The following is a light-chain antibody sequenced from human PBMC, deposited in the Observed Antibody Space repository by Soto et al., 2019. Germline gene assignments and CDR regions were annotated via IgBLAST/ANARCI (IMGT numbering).Light chain of an antibody. CDR1: QSVRNSY. CDR2: GAS. V-gene: IGKV3-20*01. CDR3: QQYGSSPYT. Sequence: EILLTQSPGTLSLSPGERATLSCRASQSVRNSYLAWYQQKPGQAPRLLIYGASVKATRIPQRLSGSGSETDSTLAISRLEPDDFAVYYCQQYGSSPYTFGQGTKLEI. J-gene: IGKJ2*01.